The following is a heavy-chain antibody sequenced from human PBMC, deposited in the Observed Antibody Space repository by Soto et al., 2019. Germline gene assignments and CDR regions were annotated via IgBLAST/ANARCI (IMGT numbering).Heavy chain of an antibody. Sequence: ASVKVSCKASGYIFNSYHMHWVRQAPGQGLEWMGKINPSGGFTTYAEEFQGRVTLTRDTSTSTFYMQFNSLRSEDTAVYYCARDGPFQFWGQGTLVTVSS. J-gene: IGHJ1*01. CDR3: ARDGPFQF. V-gene: IGHV1-46*02. CDR1: GYIFNSYH. CDR2: INPSGGFT.